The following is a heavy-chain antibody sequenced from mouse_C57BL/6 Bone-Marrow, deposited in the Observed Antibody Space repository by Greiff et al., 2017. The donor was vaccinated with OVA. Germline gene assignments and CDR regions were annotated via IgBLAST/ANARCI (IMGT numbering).Heavy chain of an antibody. Sequence: EVHLVESGGGLVKPGGSLKLSCAASGFTFSDYGMHWVRQAPEKGLEWVAYISSGSSTIYYADTVKGRFTISRDNAKHTLFLQMTSLRSEDTAMYYCARDSYDWYFDVWGTGTTGTVSS. D-gene: IGHD2-12*01. CDR1: GFTFSDYG. CDR3: ARDSYDWYFDV. CDR2: ISSGSSTI. J-gene: IGHJ1*03. V-gene: IGHV5-17*01.